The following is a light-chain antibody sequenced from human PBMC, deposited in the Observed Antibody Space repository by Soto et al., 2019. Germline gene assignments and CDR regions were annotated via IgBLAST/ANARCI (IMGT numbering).Light chain of an antibody. V-gene: IGKV3-20*01. CDR1: QSVSSSY. Sequence: EIVLTQSPGTLSLSPGERATLSCRASQSVSSSYLAWYQQKPGQAPRLLIYGASSRATGIPDRFSGSGSGTDFTLTISRLEPEDFAVYYCQQYDISLTFGGGTKVEIK. CDR3: QQYDISLT. J-gene: IGKJ4*01. CDR2: GAS.